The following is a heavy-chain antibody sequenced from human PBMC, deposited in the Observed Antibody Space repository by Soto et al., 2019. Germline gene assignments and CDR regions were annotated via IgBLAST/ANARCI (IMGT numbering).Heavy chain of an antibody. D-gene: IGHD6-13*01. V-gene: IGHV1-69*06. CDR2: IIPIFGTA. J-gene: IGHJ4*02. Sequence: QVQLVQSGAEVKKPGSSVKVSCTASGGTFSSYAISWVRQAPGQGLEWMGGIIPIFGTANYAQKFQCRVTITADKSTSTAYMELGSLRSEDTAVYYCASGIAAAGNFDYWGQGTLVTVSS. CDR1: GGTFSSYA. CDR3: ASGIAAAGNFDY.